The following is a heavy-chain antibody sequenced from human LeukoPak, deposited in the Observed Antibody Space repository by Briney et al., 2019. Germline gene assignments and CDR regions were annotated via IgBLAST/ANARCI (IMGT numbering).Heavy chain of an antibody. CDR2: ITTSGGDA. J-gene: IGHJ4*02. CDR3: ARGRNWIFDY. CDR1: GFTFSSYS. Sequence: GGSLRLSCGASGFTFSSYSMNWVRQAPGKGLEWVSSITTSGGDAYYADSVKGQFTISRDNSKNTLYLQMNSLRAEDTAIYYCARGRNWIFDYWGQGTLVTVSS. V-gene: IGHV3-21*04. D-gene: IGHD1-1*01.